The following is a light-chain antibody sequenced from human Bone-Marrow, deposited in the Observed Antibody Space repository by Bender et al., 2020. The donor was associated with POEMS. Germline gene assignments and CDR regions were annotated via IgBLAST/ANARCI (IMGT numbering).Light chain of an antibody. J-gene: IGLJ7*01. Sequence: YVLTQPPSVSVAPGQTARITCGGNNIATESVHWYQQRSGQAPVLVVYDDTDRPSGIPERFSGSSSGTTVTLTISEVQAEDEADYYCQSADSTDSYAVFGGGTHLTVL. CDR2: DDT. CDR1: NIATES. CDR3: QSADSTDSYAV. V-gene: IGLV3-21*02.